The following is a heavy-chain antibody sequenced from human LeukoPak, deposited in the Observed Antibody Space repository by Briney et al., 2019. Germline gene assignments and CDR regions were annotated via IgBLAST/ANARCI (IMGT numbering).Heavy chain of an antibody. D-gene: IGHD6-19*01. CDR3: AKDFGAAVAGTGGAIDV. CDR1: GFTFDDYD. Sequence: PGGSLRLSCEGSGFTFDDYDMHGVRQAPGKGLEWVSSDHINSADSVKGRFAVSRDNAKNSVYLQINSVRPEDTALYFCAKDFGAAVAGTGGAIDVWGQGVMVTVSS. CDR2: DHI. V-gene: IGHV3-9*01. J-gene: IGHJ3*01.